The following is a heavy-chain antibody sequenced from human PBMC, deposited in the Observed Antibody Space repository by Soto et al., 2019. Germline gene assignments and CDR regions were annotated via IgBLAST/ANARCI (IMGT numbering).Heavy chain of an antibody. CDR3: ARGYDFWSGYYYPYAMDV. CDR1: GFTFSSYA. D-gene: IGHD3-3*01. CDR2: ISYDGSNK. V-gene: IGHV3-30-3*01. Sequence: GASLSLSCAASGFTFSSYAMHWVRQAPCKGLEWVAVISYDGSNKNHADTVKGRFTISRDNSKNTLYLQMNSLRAEDTAVYYCARGYDFWSGYYYPYAMDVCGQWTTVTGSS. J-gene: IGHJ6*01.